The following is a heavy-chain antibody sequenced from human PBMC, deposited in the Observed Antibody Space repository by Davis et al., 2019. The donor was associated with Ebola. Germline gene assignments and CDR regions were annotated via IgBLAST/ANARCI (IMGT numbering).Heavy chain of an antibody. CDR1: GFTSDFYA. J-gene: IGHJ4*02. D-gene: IGHD1-26*01. CDR3: AKPVEWKQDATMNWSFFSFGH. CDR2: TTLSGGST. V-gene: IGHV3-23*01. Sequence: GESLKISCAASGFTSDFYAMSWVRQAPGKGLEWASATTLSGGSTYYADSVKGRFTISRDNSRNTLYLQMNSLRAEDTAVYYCAKPVEWKQDATMNWSFFSFGHWGQGTLVTVSS.